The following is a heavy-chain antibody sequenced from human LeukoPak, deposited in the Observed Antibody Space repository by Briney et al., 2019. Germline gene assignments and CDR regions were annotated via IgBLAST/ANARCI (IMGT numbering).Heavy chain of an antibody. Sequence: GGSLRLSCAASGFTFSSYAMHWVRQAPGKGLEWVAVISYDGSNKYYADSVKGRLTISRDNPRNVLYMEMNSLRAEDTAVYYCSVMHRYYDGSGYWVQWGQGTLVTVSS. D-gene: IGHD3-22*01. CDR2: ISYDGSNK. CDR1: GFTFSSYA. V-gene: IGHV3-30*04. CDR3: SVMHRYYDGSGYWVQ. J-gene: IGHJ4*02.